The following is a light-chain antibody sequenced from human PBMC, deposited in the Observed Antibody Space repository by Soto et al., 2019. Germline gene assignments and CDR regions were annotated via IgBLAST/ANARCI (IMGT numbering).Light chain of an antibody. V-gene: IGLV2-23*01. CDR1: SSNVGTYDL. J-gene: IGLJ2*01. CDR2: EGT. CDR3: CSFAVGAALV. Sequence: ALTQPASVSASPGQSITISCTGTSSNVGTYDLVSWYQHHPDKAPKLIIYEGTKRPSGISSRFSGSKSGNTASLTISGLQAEDDADYYCCSFAVGAALVFGGGTKLTVL.